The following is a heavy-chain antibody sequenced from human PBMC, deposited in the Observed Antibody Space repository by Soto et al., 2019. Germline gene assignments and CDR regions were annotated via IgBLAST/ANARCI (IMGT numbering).Heavy chain of an antibody. CDR2: IHGNGGGT. J-gene: IGHJ3*02. V-gene: IGHV3-23*01. CDR1: GFTFSNYA. D-gene: IGHD2-8*01. Sequence: ELQLLESGGGLVQPGGSLRLSCAGSGFTFSNYAMSWVRQAPGKGPEWVSSIHGNGGGTYYADSVKGRFTISRDDSKNTLYLDMNSVRADDTAFYYCAKVQFNGNGVFDGFDIWGQGTLVTVSS. CDR3: AKVQFNGNGVFDGFDI.